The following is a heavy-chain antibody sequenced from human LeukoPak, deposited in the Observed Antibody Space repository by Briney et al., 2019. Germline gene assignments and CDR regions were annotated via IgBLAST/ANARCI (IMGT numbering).Heavy chain of an antibody. D-gene: IGHD2-2*01. V-gene: IGHV4-34*01. Sequence: PSETLSLTCAVYGGSFSGYYWSWIRQPPGKGLEWIGEINHSGSTNYNPSLKSRVTISVDTSKNQFSLKLSSVTAADTAVYYCARARLGYCSSTSRYHGNWFDPWGQGTLVTVSS. J-gene: IGHJ5*02. CDR3: ARARLGYCSSTSRYHGNWFDP. CDR2: INHSGST. CDR1: GGSFSGYY.